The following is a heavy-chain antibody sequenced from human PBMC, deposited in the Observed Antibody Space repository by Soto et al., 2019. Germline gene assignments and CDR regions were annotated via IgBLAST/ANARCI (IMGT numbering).Heavy chain of an antibody. CDR3: ARVRCSNGECPDYYFDD. CDR2: INPSGGST. D-gene: IGHD2-8*01. CDR1: GYTLTSNY. V-gene: IGHV1-46*01. Sequence: GASVKVSCKASGYTLTSNYVHWVRQAPGQGLRWMGIINPSGGSTSYAQKFQGRVAMTRDTPTSTVYMELSSLRSEDTAVDYCARVRCSNGECPDYYFDDWGQGTQVTVSS. J-gene: IGHJ4*02.